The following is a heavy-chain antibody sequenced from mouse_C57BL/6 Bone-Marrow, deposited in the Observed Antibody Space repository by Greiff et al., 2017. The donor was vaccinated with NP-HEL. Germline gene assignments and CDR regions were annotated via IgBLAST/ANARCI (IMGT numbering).Heavy chain of an antibody. D-gene: IGHD2-3*01. Sequence: EVQLQQSGPVLVKPGASVKMSCKASGYTFTDYYMNWVKQSPGKSLEWIGVIYPYNGGTSYNPKFKGKATLTADKSSSTAYMELNSLTSEDTAVYYCTRRWLLTYFDVWGTGTTVTVSS. CDR1: GYTFTDYY. CDR3: TRRWLLTYFDV. J-gene: IGHJ1*03. CDR2: IYPYNGGT. V-gene: IGHV1-19*01.